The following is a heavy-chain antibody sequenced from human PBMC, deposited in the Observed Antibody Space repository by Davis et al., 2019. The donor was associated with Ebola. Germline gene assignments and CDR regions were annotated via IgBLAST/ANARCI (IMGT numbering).Heavy chain of an antibody. D-gene: IGHD1-26*01. CDR3: ARGGVGATYGDTRYYFDY. Sequence: GESLKISCAASGFTFSSYAMHWVRQAPGKGLEWVAVISYDGSNKYYADSVKGRFTISRDNAKNSLYLQMNSLSAEDTALYYCARGGVGATYGDTRYYFDYWGQGTLVTVSS. J-gene: IGHJ4*02. V-gene: IGHV3-30-3*01. CDR2: ISYDGSNK. CDR1: GFTFSSYA.